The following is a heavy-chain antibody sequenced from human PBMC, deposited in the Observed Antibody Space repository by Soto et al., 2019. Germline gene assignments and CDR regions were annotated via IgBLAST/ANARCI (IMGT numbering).Heavy chain of an antibody. D-gene: IGHD2-2*01. CDR2: ISWNSGSI. CDR1: GVTFDDYS. CDR3: AKDIDAIVVVPAATVGYYYYMDV. V-gene: IGHV3-9*01. J-gene: IGHJ6*03. Sequence: PGGSLRLSCAASGVTFDDYSMHWVRQAPGKGLEWVSGISWNSGSIGYADSVKGRFTISRDNAKNSLYLQMNSLRAEDTALYYCAKDIDAIVVVPAATVGYYYYMDVWGKGTTVTVSS.